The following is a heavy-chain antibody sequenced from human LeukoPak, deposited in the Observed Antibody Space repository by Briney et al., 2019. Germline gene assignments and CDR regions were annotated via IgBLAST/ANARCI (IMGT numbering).Heavy chain of an antibody. Sequence: GGSLRLSCAASGFIFSSYGMHWVRQAPGKGLEWVAVISYDGSNKYYADSVKGRFTISRDNSKNTLYLQMNSLRAEDTAVYYCAKEASSGWYLLANPIYYFDYWGQGTLVTVSS. D-gene: IGHD6-19*01. V-gene: IGHV3-30*18. CDR3: AKEASSGWYLLANPIYYFDY. CDR2: ISYDGSNK. J-gene: IGHJ4*02. CDR1: GFIFSSYG.